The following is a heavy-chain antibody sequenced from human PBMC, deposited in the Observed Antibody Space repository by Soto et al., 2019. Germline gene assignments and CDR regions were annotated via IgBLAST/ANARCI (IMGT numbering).Heavy chain of an antibody. CDR3: ASSIFSYGIDV. V-gene: IGHV5-51*01. CDR1: GYPFTNFW. Sequence: GGSPQIYCKGSGYPFTNFWIGWVRPMPGKGLEWMGIIDPGDADTKYNPSFQGQVSISADNSNTTAFLQWSIHKAADTAIYYCASSIFSYGIDVWGQGTTVTVSS. CDR2: IDPGDADT. J-gene: IGHJ6*02.